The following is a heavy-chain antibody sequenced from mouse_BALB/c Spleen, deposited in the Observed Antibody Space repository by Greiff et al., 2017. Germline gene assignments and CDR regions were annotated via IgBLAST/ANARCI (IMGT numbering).Heavy chain of an antibody. CDR2: ISSGSSTI. V-gene: IGHV5-17*02. D-gene: IGHD2-3*01. CDR3: ARGDYDGYYGGFAY. CDR1: GFTFSSFG. J-gene: IGHJ3*01. Sequence: EVQRVESGGGLVQPGGSRKLSCAASGFTFSSFGMHWVRQAPEKGLEWVAYISSGSSTIYYADTVKGRFTISRDNPKNTLFLQMTSLRSEDTAMYYCARGDYDGYYGGFAYWGQGTLVTVSA.